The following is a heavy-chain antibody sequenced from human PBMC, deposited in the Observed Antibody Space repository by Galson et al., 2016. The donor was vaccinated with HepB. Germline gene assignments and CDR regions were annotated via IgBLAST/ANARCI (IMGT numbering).Heavy chain of an antibody. Sequence: SVKVSCKASGYTFSNFDVNWVRQAPGQGLEWMGWMNPNNGVTGYGQEFQGRLSLTRDRSKTTAYMELSSLQFEDTAVYYCVRSIRTGHLDYWAQGTLITVAS. V-gene: IGHV1-8*01. J-gene: IGHJ4*02. CDR1: GYTFSNFD. CDR2: MNPNNGVT. D-gene: IGHD1-1*01. CDR3: VRSIRTGHLDY.